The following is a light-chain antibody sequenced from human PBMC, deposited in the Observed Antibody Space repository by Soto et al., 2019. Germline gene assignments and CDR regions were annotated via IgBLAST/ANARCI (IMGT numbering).Light chain of an antibody. CDR2: AAS. Sequence: EIVLTQSPGTLSLSPGESATLSCRASQSVNSRFLAWYQHKPGQAPRLLIYAASTRATGIPDRFSGSASGTDFTLTISKLEPEDFAVYYFQQYGDSPPNTFGQGTNLEIK. CDR1: QSVNSRF. CDR3: QQYGDSPPNT. J-gene: IGKJ2*01. V-gene: IGKV3-20*01.